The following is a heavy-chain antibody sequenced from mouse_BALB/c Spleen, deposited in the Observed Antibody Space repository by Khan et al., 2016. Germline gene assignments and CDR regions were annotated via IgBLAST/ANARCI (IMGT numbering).Heavy chain of an antibody. CDR2: IRSKSNNYAT. V-gene: IGHV10-1*02. J-gene: IGHJ4*01. Sequence: EVQLVESGGGLVQPKGSLKLSCAAAGFTFNTYAMNWVRQAPGKGLEWVARIRSKSNNYATYYADSVKDRFTISRDDSQSMLYLQMNNLKTEDTAMYYCVIRGEGWIMDYWGQGTSVTVSS. D-gene: IGHD1-1*01. CDR3: VIRGEGWIMDY. CDR1: GFTFNTYA.